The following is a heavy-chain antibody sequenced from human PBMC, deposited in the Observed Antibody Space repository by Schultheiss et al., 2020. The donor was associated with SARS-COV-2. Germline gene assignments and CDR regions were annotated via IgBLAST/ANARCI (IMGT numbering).Heavy chain of an antibody. CDR2: INLSGEST. CDR3: AKSLSSVNRFYYYYGLGV. Sequence: GESLKISCVGSGFYFDSYAMTWVRQAPGKGLEAVSTINLSGESTYYATSVKGRFTISRDNSKNTVYLQMSSLRVEDTAVYYCAKSLSSVNRFYYYYGLGVWGQGTSVTVS. J-gene: IGHJ6*02. V-gene: IGHV3-23*01. D-gene: IGHD2/OR15-2a*01. CDR1: GFYFDSYA.